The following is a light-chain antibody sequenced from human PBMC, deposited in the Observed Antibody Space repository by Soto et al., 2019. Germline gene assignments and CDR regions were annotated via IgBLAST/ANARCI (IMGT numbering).Light chain of an antibody. CDR2: EVS. V-gene: IGLV2-14*01. J-gene: IGLJ1*01. Sequence: QSVLTQPGSVSGYPGQAITISCSGSSSEVGAHNFVSWYQHHPGKAPKLMIYEVSNRPSGVSNRFSGSKSGNTASLTISWLQAEDEADYYCNSYTSSNTYVFGSGTKVTVL. CDR1: SSEVGAHNF. CDR3: NSYTSSNTYV.